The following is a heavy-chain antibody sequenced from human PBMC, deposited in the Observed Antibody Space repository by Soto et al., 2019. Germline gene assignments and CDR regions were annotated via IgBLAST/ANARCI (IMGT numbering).Heavy chain of an antibody. D-gene: IGHD2-21*02. CDR3: AIDHHFGGDLQELFAY. CDR1: GFSFSNHA. J-gene: IGHJ4*02. Sequence: PGGSLRLSCAASGFSFSNHAMSWVRQAPGKGPEWVSAISGSGYNTYYVDSVKGRFTVSRDNSKNTLYLQMDSLRAEDTAVYYCAIDHHFGGDLQELFAYCAQGNLVTVSS. V-gene: IGHV3-23*01. CDR2: ISGSGYNT.